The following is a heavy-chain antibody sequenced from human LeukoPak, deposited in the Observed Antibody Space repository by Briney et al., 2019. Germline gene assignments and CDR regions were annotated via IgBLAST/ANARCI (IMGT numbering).Heavy chain of an antibody. J-gene: IGHJ6*03. CDR3: ARDLGVVPAAIHYYMDV. CDR1: GCSISSYY. Sequence: SETLSLTCTVSGCSISSYYWSWIRQPAGKGLEWIWRIYTSGSTNYNPSLKSRFTMSVDTSKNQFSLKLSSVTAADTAVYYCARDLGVVPAAIHYYMDVWGKGTTVTVSS. V-gene: IGHV4-4*07. CDR2: IYTSGST. D-gene: IGHD2-2*01.